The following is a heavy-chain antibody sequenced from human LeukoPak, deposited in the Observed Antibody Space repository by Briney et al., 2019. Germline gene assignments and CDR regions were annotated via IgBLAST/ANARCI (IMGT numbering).Heavy chain of an antibody. CDR2: IYTSGST. V-gene: IGHV4-4*07. CDR3: ARSRAAGTSWAYFQH. D-gene: IGHD6-13*01. CDR1: GGSISSYY. Sequence: SETLSLTCTVSGGSISSYYWSWIRQPAGKGLEWIGRIYTSGSTNYNPSLKSRVTMSVDTSKNQFSLKLSSVTAADTAVYYCARSRAAGTSWAYFQHWGQGTLVTVSS. J-gene: IGHJ1*01.